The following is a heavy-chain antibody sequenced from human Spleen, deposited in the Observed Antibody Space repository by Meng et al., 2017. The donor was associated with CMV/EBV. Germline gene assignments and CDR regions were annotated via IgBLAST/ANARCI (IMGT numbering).Heavy chain of an antibody. V-gene: IGHV4-34*01. CDR3: ARMGMVRGWKV. D-gene: IGHD3-10*01. J-gene: IGHJ6*02. Sequence: SETLSLTCAVYGGSFSGYYWSWIRQPPGKGLEWIGEINHSGSTNYNPSLKSRVTISVDTSKNQFSPKLTSVTAADTAVYYCARMGMVRGWKVWGQGTTVTVSS. CDR1: GGSFSGYY. CDR2: INHSGST.